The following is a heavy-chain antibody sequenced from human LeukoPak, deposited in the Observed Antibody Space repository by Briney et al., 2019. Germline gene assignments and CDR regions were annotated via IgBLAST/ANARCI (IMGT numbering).Heavy chain of an antibody. D-gene: IGHD4-17*01. CDR3: ASRTTVTTWAY. CDR2: ISNDGSRK. Sequence: GGSLRLSCAPSGFTFSRHGMHWVRQAPGKGLEWVAIISNDGSRKYYAHSVEGRFTISRDNSKNTLYLQMNSLRAEDTAVYYCASRTTVTTWAYWGQGTLVTVSS. V-gene: IGHV3-30*03. CDR1: GFTFSRHG. J-gene: IGHJ4*02.